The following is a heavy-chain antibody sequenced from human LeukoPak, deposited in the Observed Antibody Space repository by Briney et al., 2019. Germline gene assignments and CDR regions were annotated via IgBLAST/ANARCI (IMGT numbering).Heavy chain of an antibody. CDR3: ATAGYGSGSSSFDQ. V-gene: IGHV3-7*01. CDR2: IKEDGSEK. CDR1: GFTFSRYW. Sequence: GGSLRLSCAASGFTFSRYWMTWVRQAPGKGLEWVANIKEDGSEKYYVDSMEGRFTISRDNAKNSLYLQMNSLRVEDTAVYYCATAGYGSGSSSFDQWGQGTLVTVSS. D-gene: IGHD3-10*01. J-gene: IGHJ4*02.